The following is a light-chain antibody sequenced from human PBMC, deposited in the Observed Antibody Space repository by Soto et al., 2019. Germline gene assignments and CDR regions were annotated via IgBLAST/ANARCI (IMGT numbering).Light chain of an antibody. V-gene: IGKV1-12*01. J-gene: IGKJ2*01. CDR1: QGISSW. CDR3: PQANSFPPT. Sequence: DIQMTQSPSSVSASVGDRVTITCRASQGISSWIAWYQQKPGKAPKILIYAASTLQSGVPSRFSGSGSGTHFTLTISSLQPEDSATYYCPQANSFPPTFGQGTKLEIK. CDR2: AAS.